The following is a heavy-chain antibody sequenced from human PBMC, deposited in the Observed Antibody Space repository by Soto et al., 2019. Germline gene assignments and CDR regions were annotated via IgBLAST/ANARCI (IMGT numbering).Heavy chain of an antibody. D-gene: IGHD6-13*01. CDR1: GFVFSTYA. V-gene: IGHV3-23*01. CDR3: AKDPPRGPGGIAAHGARWFDP. J-gene: IGHJ5*02. Sequence: GGSLRLSCAASGFVFSTYAMSWVRQAPGKGPEWVSSVGTSPDATYYADSVKGRFTITRDNSKNTLFLQMNSLRAEDTAIYYCAKDPPRGPGGIAAHGARWFDPWGQGTLVTVSS. CDR2: VGTSPDAT.